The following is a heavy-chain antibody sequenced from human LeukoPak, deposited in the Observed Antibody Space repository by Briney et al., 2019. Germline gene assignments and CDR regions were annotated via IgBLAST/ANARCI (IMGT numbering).Heavy chain of an antibody. D-gene: IGHD6-19*01. CDR2: INAGNGNT. J-gene: IGHJ4*02. V-gene: IGHV1-3*01. Sequence: ASVKVSCKDSGYTFTSYAMHWVRQAPGQRLEWMGWINAGNGNTKYSQKFPGRVTITRDTSASTAYMELSSLRSEDTAVYYSARRHGSGSYYFDYWGQGTLVTVSS. CDR3: ARRHGSGSYYFDY. CDR1: GYTFTSYA.